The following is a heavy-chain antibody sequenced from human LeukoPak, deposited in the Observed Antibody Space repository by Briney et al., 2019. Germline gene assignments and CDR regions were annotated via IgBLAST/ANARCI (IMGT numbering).Heavy chain of an antibody. CDR1: GGSISTYY. Sequence: SETLSLTCTVSGGSISTYYWSWIRQPPGKGLEWIGYIYYRGNTNYNPSLQSRVSISVDTSKNQFSLKLSSVTAADTAVYYCARGYGSVDYWGQGTLVTVSS. V-gene: IGHV4-59*12. CDR2: IYYRGNT. D-gene: IGHD5-18*01. J-gene: IGHJ4*02. CDR3: ARGYGSVDY.